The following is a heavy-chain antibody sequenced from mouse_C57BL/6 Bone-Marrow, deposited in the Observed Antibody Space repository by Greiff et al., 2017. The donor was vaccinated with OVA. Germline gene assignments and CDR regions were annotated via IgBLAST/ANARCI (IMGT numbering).Heavy chain of an antibody. D-gene: IGHD1-1*01. CDR1: GFTFTDYY. V-gene: IGHV7-3*01. J-gene: IGHJ4*01. CDR2: IRNKANGYTT. Sequence: EVQLVESGGGLVQPGGSLSLSCAASGFTFTDYYMSWVRQPPGKALEWLGFIRNKANGYTTEYSASVKGRFTISRDNSQSILYLQMNALRAEDSATYYCARRYYYGSSFAMDYWGQGTSVTVSS. CDR3: ARRYYYGSSFAMDY.